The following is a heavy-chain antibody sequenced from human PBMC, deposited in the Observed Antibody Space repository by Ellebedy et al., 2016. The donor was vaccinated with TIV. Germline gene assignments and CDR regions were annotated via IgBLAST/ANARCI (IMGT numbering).Heavy chain of an antibody. V-gene: IGHV4-31*03. CDR3: AGVFGLPGSFGWFDP. D-gene: IGHD1-20*01. J-gene: IGHJ5*02. Sequence: MPSETLSLTCTVSGASITSGDYRWTWIRHQPGKGLEWIGYNSYSGSRNQNPPLKSRVIISLDTSKNQFSLNLSSVTAADTAVYYCAGVFGLPGSFGWFDPWGQGRPVTVSS. CDR2: NSYSGSR. CDR1: GASITSGDYR.